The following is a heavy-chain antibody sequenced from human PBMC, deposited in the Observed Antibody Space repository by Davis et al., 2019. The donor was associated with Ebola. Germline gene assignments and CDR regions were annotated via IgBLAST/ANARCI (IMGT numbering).Heavy chain of an antibody. CDR2: IKQDGSET. Sequence: PGGSLRLSCATSGFTFSSYWMTWVRQAPGRGLEWVANIKQDGSETYYVDSVKGRFTISRDNAKNSLYLQMNSLRAEDTAVYYCATAGQISGWGEFVDYWGQGTLVTVSS. CDR3: ATAGQISGWGEFVDY. J-gene: IGHJ4*02. V-gene: IGHV3-7*01. D-gene: IGHD6-19*01. CDR1: GFTFSSYW.